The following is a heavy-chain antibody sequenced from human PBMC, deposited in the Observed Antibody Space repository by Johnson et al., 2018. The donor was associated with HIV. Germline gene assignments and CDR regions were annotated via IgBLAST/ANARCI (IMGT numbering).Heavy chain of an antibody. V-gene: IGHV3-9*01. J-gene: IGHJ3*02. CDR1: GFTFDDYA. D-gene: IGHD6-13*01. CDR2: ISWNSGSI. CDR3: AKAYGGSWYGLDAFDI. Sequence: VQLVESGGGLVQPGRSLRLSCAASGFTFDDYAMHWVRQAPGKGLEWVSGISWNSGSIGYADSVKGRFTISRDNAKNSLYLQMNSLRAEDTALYYCAKAYGGSWYGLDAFDIWGQGTMVTVSS.